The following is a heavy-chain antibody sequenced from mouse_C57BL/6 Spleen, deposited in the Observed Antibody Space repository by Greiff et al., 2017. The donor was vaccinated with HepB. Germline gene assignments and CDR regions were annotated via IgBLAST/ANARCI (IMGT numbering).Heavy chain of an antibody. J-gene: IGHJ2*01. CDR1: GYTFTSYW. Sequence: QVQLQQPGAELVRPGSSVKLSCKASGYTFTSYWMHWVKQRPIQGLEWIGNINPSDSETHYNQKFKDKATLTVDKSSSTAYMHLSSLTYEDYAFYSSVPGDYYYHLDYWGQGTTLTVSS. V-gene: IGHV1-52*01. CDR3: VPGDYYYHLDY. CDR2: INPSDSET. D-gene: IGHD2-4*01.